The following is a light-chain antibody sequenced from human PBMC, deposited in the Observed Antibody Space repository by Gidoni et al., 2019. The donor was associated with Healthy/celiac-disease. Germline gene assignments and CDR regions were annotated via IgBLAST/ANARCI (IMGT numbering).Light chain of an antibody. CDR3: QQYNNWPLT. Sequence: EIVMPQSPATLSVSPGERATLSCRASQSVSSNLAWYQQKPGQAPRLLIYGASTRAPGIPARFSGSGSGTEFTLTISSLQSEDFAVYYCQQYNNWPLTFGQGTKVEIK. V-gene: IGKV3-15*01. J-gene: IGKJ1*01. CDR1: QSVSSN. CDR2: GAS.